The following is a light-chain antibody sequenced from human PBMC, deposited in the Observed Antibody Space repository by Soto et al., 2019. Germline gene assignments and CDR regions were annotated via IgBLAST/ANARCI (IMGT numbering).Light chain of an antibody. CDR1: QSISSRY. CDR2: GAS. V-gene: IGKV3-20*01. J-gene: IGKJ3*01. Sequence: EIVLTQSPGTLSVSPGERATLSCRASQSISSRYLAWYQQKPGQAPRLLIYGASSRATGIPDRFSGSGSGTDFTLTIRRLEAEAVSEYYCQQYGSSFTFGPGTKVDMK. CDR3: QQYGSSFT.